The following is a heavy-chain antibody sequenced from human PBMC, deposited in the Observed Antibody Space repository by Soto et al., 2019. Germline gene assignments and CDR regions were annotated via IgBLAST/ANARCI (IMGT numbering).Heavy chain of an antibody. CDR3: ARDANGYCSGGSCYSGFSYYYMDV. V-gene: IGHV1-3*01. J-gene: IGHJ6*03. D-gene: IGHD2-15*01. CDR1: GYTFTSYA. Sequence: ASVKVSCKASGYTFTSYAMHWVRQAPGQRLEWMGWINAGNGNTKYSQKFQGRVTITRDTSASTAYVELSSLRSEDTAVYYCARDANGYCSGGSCYSGFSYYYMDVWGKGTTVTVSS. CDR2: INAGNGNT.